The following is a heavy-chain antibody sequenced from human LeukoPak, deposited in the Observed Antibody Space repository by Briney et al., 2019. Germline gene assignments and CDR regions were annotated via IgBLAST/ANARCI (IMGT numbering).Heavy chain of an antibody. CDR1: GGPFRTYA. Sequence: ASVKVSCKASGGPFRTYAISWVRQAPGQGLEWMGGIIPLFGTPNHAQKFQDRVSISADESTNTAYMELSRLRSDDTAVYYCARGPHSNGYYYYYMDVWGKGTTVTVSS. CDR3: ARGPHSNGYYYYYMDV. J-gene: IGHJ6*03. V-gene: IGHV1-69*13. CDR2: IIPLFGTP. D-gene: IGHD6-19*01.